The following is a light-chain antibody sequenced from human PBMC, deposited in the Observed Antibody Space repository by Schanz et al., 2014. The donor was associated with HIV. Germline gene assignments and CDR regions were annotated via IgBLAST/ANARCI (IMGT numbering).Light chain of an antibody. Sequence: EIVLTQSPGTLSLSPGERGTLSCRASQSVKSNFIGWYQQKPGQAPRLLIFGASNRATGIPDRFSGGVSGTDFTLTISRLEPEDFAVYYCQQYGSSPLFTFGPGTKVDIK. J-gene: IGKJ3*01. V-gene: IGKV3-20*01. CDR3: QQYGSSPLFT. CDR2: GAS. CDR1: QSVKSNF.